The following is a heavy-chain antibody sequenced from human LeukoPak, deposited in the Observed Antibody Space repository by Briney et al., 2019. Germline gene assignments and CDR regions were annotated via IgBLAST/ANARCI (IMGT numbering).Heavy chain of an antibody. Sequence: SETLSLTCSVSGGSINSDYWAWIRQPPGKGLEWIGYMYYTGSTNYNPSLKSRVTISLATSKNHFSLRLNSVTAADTAVYYCARVSVVYGMDVWGRGTTVTVSS. CDR2: MYYTGST. CDR3: ARVSVVYGMDV. CDR1: GGSINSDY. V-gene: IGHV4-59*01. J-gene: IGHJ6*02.